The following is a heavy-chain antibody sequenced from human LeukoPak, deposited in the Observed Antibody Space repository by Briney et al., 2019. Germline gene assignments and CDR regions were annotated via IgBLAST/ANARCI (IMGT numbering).Heavy chain of an antibody. D-gene: IGHD3-10*01. V-gene: IGHV5-51*01. CDR3: ARNGDGSGSYSSNWFDP. CDR2: IYPGDSDT. Sequence: GESLKISCKGSGYSFTSYWIGWVRQMPGKGLEWMGIIYPGDSDTRYSPSFQGQVTISADKSISTAYLQRSSLKASDTAIYYCARNGDGSGSYSSNWFDPWGQGTLVIVSS. CDR1: GYSFTSYW. J-gene: IGHJ5*02.